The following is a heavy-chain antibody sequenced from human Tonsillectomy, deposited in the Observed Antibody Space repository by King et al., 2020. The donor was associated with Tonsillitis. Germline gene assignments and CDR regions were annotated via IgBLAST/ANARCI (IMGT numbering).Heavy chain of an antibody. V-gene: IGHV4-59*01. CDR1: GGSISTYY. CDR3: ARSGSGSAVGDQ. D-gene: IGHD1-26*01. J-gene: IGHJ4*02. Sequence: QLQESGPGLVKPSETLSLTCTVSGGSISTYYWSWIRQPPGKGLEWIGYIYYTVGTIYNPSLKSRVTISLDTSKNQFSLRLSSLTAADTAVYYCARSGSGSAVGDQWGQGTLVTVSS. CDR2: IYYTVGT.